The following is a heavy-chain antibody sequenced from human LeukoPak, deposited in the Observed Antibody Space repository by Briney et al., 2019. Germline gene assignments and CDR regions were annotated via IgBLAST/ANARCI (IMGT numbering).Heavy chain of an antibody. V-gene: IGHV3-74*01. J-gene: IGHJ4*02. CDR2: INTDGSST. CDR1: GFTFSSYW. D-gene: IGHD6-13*01. Sequence: SGGSLRLSCAASGFTFSSYWMHWVRQVPGKGLVWVSRINTDGSSTSYADSVKGRFTISRDNAKNTLYLQMNSLRAEDTAVYYCARDRGRIAAAGDYWGQGTLVTVSS. CDR3: ARDRGRIAAAGDY.